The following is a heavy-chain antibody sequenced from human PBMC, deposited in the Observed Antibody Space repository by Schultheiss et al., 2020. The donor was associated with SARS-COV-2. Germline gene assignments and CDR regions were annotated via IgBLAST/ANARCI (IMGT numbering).Heavy chain of an antibody. V-gene: IGHV3-30*02. Sequence: GGSLRLSCAASGFTFSSYGMHWVRQAPGKGLEWVAVIWYDGSNKYYADSVKGRFTISRDNSKNTLYLQMNSLRAEDTAVYYCAKAGDIVATDIDYMDVWGKGTTVTVSS. J-gene: IGHJ6*03. CDR2: IWYDGSNK. CDR1: GFTFSSYG. D-gene: IGHD5-12*01. CDR3: AKAGDIVATDIDYMDV.